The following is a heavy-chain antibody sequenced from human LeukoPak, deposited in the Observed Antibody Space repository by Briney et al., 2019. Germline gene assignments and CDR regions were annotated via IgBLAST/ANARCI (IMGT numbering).Heavy chain of an antibody. Sequence: GGSLRLSCAASGFTFSSYAMSWVRLAPGKGLEWVSAISGSGGSTYYADSVKGRFTISRDNSKNTLYLQMNSLRAEDTAVYYCAKGRGGSYFPFDYWGQGTLVTVSS. CDR3: AKGRGGSYFPFDY. J-gene: IGHJ4*02. CDR2: ISGSGGST. CDR1: GFTFSSYA. V-gene: IGHV3-23*01. D-gene: IGHD1-26*01.